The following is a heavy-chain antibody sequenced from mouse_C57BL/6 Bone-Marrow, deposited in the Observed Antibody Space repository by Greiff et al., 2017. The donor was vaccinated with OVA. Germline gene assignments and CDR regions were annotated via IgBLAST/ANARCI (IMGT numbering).Heavy chain of an antibody. Sequence: VQLQQPGAELVRPGTSVKLSCKASGYTFTSYWMHWVKQRPGQGLEWIGVIDPSDSYPNYNQKFKGKATLTVDTSSSTAYMQLSSLTSEDSAVYYCARLRAYYWGQGTLVTVSA. CDR1: GYTFTSYW. CDR2: IDPSDSYP. CDR3: ARLRAYY. D-gene: IGHD3-3*01. J-gene: IGHJ3*01. V-gene: IGHV1-59*01.